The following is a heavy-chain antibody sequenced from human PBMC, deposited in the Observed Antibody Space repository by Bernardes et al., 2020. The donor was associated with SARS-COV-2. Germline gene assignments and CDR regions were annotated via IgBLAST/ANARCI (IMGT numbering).Heavy chain of an antibody. J-gene: IGHJ6*02. CDR1: GFTFSSYA. CDR3: VKGKDQVGAIYYSYYYMDV. Sequence: GGSLSLSCSASGFTFSSYAMHWVRQAPGKGLQYVSVISSNGGSTYYADSVKGRFTISRDNSKNTLYLQMSSLRAEDTAVYYCVKGKDQVGAIYYSYYYMDVWGQGTTVTVSS. CDR2: ISSNGGST. D-gene: IGHD1-26*01. V-gene: IGHV3-64D*06.